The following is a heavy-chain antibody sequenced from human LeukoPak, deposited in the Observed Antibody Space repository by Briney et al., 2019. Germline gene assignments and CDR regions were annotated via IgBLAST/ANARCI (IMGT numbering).Heavy chain of an antibody. D-gene: IGHD3-3*01. V-gene: IGHV1-2*02. CDR3: ARTPTYYDFWSGFTFDY. Sequence: ASVKVSCKASGYTFTGYYMHWVRQAPGQGREWMGWSNPNSGGTNYAQKFQGRVTMTRDTSISTAYMELSRLRSDDTAVYYCARTPTYYDFWSGFTFDYWGQGTLVTVSS. CDR1: GYTFTGYY. CDR2: SNPNSGGT. J-gene: IGHJ4*02.